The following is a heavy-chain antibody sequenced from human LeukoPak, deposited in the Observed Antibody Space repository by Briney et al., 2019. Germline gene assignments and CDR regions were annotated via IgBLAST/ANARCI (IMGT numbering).Heavy chain of an antibody. D-gene: IGHD2/OR15-2a*01. CDR1: GGSISGYF. Sequence: SETLSLTCTVSGGSISGYFWSWIRQPAGKGLEWIGRTYSSGSTQYNPSFKSRVSMSVDTSKNQFSLKLRSVTAADTAIYYCSRDSFYGNYGDNWGQGTLVTVSS. CDR3: SRDSFYGNYGDN. J-gene: IGHJ4*02. V-gene: IGHV4-4*07. CDR2: TYSSGST.